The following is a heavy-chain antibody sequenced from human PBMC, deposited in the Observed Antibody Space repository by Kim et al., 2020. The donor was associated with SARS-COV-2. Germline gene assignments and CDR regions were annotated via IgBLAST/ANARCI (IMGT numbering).Heavy chain of an antibody. J-gene: IGHJ3*02. D-gene: IGHD3-3*02. V-gene: IGHV4-31*03. Sequence: TLSLTCTVSGGSISSGSYYWSWIRQHPGKGLEWIGYIHYSGTSYYNPSLKSRVTISVDTSRNQFSLRLTSVTAADTAVYYCARDLSISRDAFDIWGQGTMVTVSS. CDR1: GGSISSGSYY. CDR3: ARDLSISRDAFDI. CDR2: IHYSGTS.